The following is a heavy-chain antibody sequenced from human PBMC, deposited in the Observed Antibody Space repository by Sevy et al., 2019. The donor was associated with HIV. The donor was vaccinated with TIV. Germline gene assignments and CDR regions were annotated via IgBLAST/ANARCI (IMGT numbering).Heavy chain of an antibody. D-gene: IGHD6-19*01. CDR2: IGTAGDT. Sequence: GSLRLSCAASGFTFSSYDMHWVRQATGKGLEWVSAIGTAGDTYYPGSVKGRFTISRENAKNSLYLQMNSLRAGDTAVYYCARGEPGIAVAGNYYYGMDVWGQGTTVTVSS. CDR3: ARGEPGIAVAGNYYYGMDV. J-gene: IGHJ6*02. V-gene: IGHV3-13*01. CDR1: GFTFSSYD.